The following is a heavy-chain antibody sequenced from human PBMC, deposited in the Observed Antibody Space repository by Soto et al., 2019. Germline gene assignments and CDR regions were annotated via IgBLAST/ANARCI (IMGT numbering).Heavy chain of an antibody. V-gene: IGHV3-48*04. CDR2: ISSSSSTI. CDR1: GFTFSSYS. J-gene: IGHJ4*02. Sequence: GESLKISCAASGFTFSSYSMNWVRQAPGKGLEWVSYISSSSSTIYYADSVKGRFTISRDNAKNSLYLQMNSLRAEDTAVYYCARDFTLSSTTVTTDYWGQGTLVTVSS. CDR3: ARDFTLSSTTVTTDY. D-gene: IGHD4-4*01.